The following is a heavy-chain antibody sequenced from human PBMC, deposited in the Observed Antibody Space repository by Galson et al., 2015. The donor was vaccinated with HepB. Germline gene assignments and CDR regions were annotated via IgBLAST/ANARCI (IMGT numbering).Heavy chain of an antibody. Sequence: SLRLSCAASGFTFSSYAMHWVRQAPGKGLEWVAVISYDGSNKYYADSVKGRFTISRDNSKNTLYLQMDSLRAEDTAVYYCASQIAGAASWGQGTLSPSPQ. CDR3: ASQIAGAAS. D-gene: IGHD6-13*01. CDR2: ISYDGSNK. J-gene: IGHJ4*02. V-gene: IGHV3-30*04. CDR1: GFTFSSYA.